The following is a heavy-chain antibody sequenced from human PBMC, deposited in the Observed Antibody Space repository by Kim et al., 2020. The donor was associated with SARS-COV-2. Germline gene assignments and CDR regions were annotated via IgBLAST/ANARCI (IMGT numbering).Heavy chain of an antibody. D-gene: IGHD4-17*01. V-gene: IGHV3-11*04. CDR3: ARDLGYGGTDYYYYGMDV. Sequence: KGRSTIPRDNAKNSLYLQMNSLRAEDTAVYYCARDLGYGGTDYYYYGMDVWGQGTTVTVSS. J-gene: IGHJ6*02.